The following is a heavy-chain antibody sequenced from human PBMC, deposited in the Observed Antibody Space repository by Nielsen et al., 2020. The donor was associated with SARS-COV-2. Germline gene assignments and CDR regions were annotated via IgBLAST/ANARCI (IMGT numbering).Heavy chain of an antibody. CDR3: ARDLPFYDSSGYYYSPYFDY. CDR1: GFTFSSYA. CDR2: ISYDGSNK. V-gene: IGHV3-30-3*01. Sequence: GESLKLSCAASGFTFSSYAMHWVRQAPGKGLEWVAVISYDGSNKYYADSVKGRFTISRDNSKNTLYLQMNSLRAEDTAVYYCARDLPFYDSSGYYYSPYFDYWGQGTLVTVSS. J-gene: IGHJ4*02. D-gene: IGHD3-22*01.